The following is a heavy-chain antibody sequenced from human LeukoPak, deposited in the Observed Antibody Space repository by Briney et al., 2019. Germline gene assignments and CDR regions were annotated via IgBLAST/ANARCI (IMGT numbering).Heavy chain of an antibody. Sequence: PGGSLRLSCAASGFTFSSYWMSWVRQAPGKGLEWVANIKQDGSEKYYVDSVKGRFTISRDNAKNSLYLQMNSVRAEDTAVYYCARHDYGDELDYWGQGTLVTVSS. V-gene: IGHV3-7*01. CDR1: GFTFSSYW. J-gene: IGHJ4*02. D-gene: IGHD4-17*01. CDR2: IKQDGSEK. CDR3: ARHDYGDELDY.